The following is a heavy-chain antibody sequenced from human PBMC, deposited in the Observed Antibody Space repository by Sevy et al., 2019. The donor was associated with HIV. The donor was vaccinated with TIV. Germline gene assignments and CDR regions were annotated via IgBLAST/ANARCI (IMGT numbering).Heavy chain of an antibody. D-gene: IGHD2-21*02. CDR1: GFIFSKLA. J-gene: IGHJ4*02. CDR3: AKDFFYGGNSWNFDF. CDR2: VSGNDGST. Sequence: VGSLRLSCAASGFIFSKLALSWVHQAPGRDLEWVSAVSGNDGSTYYAASVKGRFTISRDISENMLYLQMNSLSAADTAVYYCAKDFFYGGNSWNFDFWGQGTLVTVSS. V-gene: IGHV3-23*01.